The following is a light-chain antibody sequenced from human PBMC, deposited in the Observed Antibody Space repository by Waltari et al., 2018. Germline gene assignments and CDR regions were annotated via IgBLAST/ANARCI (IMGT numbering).Light chain of an antibody. J-gene: IGKJ4*01. CDR2: WAS. CDR3: QQYRSTLLT. Sequence: DIVMTQSLDSLAVSLGARATINCKSSQSVLFSTNNKNYLAWYQQKTGQPPKLLFYWASTRESGVPDRFSGSGSGTDFTLTISSLQAEDVAVYYCQQYRSTLLTFGRGTRVEIK. V-gene: IGKV4-1*01. CDR1: QSVLFSTNNKNY.